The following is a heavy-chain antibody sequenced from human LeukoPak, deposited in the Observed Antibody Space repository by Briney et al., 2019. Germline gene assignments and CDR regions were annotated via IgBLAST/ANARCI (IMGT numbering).Heavy chain of an antibody. J-gene: IGHJ6*03. D-gene: IGHD2-2*01. V-gene: IGHV3-30*02. CDR2: IRYDGSNK. Sequence: GGSLRLSCAASGFTFSSYGMHWVRQAPGKGLEWVAFIRYDGSNKYYADSVKGRFTISRDNSKNTLYLQMNSLRAEDTAVYYCAKDGDIVAVPAATPYYYYYMDVWGKGTTVTVSS. CDR1: GFTFSSYG. CDR3: AKDGDIVAVPAATPYYYYYMDV.